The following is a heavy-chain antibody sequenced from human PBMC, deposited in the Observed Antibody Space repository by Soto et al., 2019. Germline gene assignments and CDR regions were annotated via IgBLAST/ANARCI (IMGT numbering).Heavy chain of an antibody. D-gene: IGHD6-19*01. Sequence: ASVKVSCKASGYAFSGFYMHWVRQAPGQGLEWMGWINPNSGGTKSAEKFQGRVTITRDTSISTAYMELSRLTSDDTAVYYCASAAVTGTAGLDFWGQGTQVTVSS. V-gene: IGHV1-2*02. CDR2: INPNSGGT. CDR1: GYAFSGFY. CDR3: ASAAVTGTAGLDF. J-gene: IGHJ4*02.